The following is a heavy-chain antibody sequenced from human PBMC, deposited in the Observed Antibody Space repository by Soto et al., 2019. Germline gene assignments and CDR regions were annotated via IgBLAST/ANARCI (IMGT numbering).Heavy chain of an antibody. CDR2: INHSGST. CDR3: GRGPFYCSGGSCYTRAYFDY. Sequence: SETLSLTCAVYGGSFSGYYWSWIRQPPGKGLEWIGEINHSGSTNYNPSLKSRVTISVDTSKNQFSLKLSSVTAADTAVYYCGRGPFYCSGGSCYTRAYFDYWGQGTLVTVSS. J-gene: IGHJ4*02. CDR1: GGSFSGYY. D-gene: IGHD2-15*01. V-gene: IGHV4-34*01.